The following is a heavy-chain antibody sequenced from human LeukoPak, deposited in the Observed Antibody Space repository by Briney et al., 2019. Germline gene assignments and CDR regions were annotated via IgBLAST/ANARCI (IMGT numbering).Heavy chain of an antibody. CDR3: ARGYCSSTSCRYYGMDV. J-gene: IGHJ6*02. V-gene: IGHV6-1*01. CDR1: GDSVSSNSAA. Sequence: SQTLSLTCAISGDSVSSNSAAWNWIRQSPSRGLEWLGRTYYRSKWYNDYAVSVKSRITINPDTSKNQFSLQPNSVTPEDTAVYYCARGYCSSTSCRYYGMDVWGQGATVTVSS. CDR2: TYYRSKWYN. D-gene: IGHD2-2*01.